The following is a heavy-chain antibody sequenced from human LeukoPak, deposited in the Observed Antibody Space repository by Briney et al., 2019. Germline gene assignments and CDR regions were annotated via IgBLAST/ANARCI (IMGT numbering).Heavy chain of an antibody. J-gene: IGHJ4*02. Sequence: SETLSLTCTVSGGSISSSRYYWGWIRQPPGKGLEWIGSIYYRGSTYYNPSLKSRVIISVDTSKNQFSLKLSSVTAADTAVYYCARGWVGRAVAGTLDYWGQGTLVTVSS. CDR1: GGSISSSRYY. CDR3: ARGWVGRAVAGTLDY. D-gene: IGHD6-19*01. CDR2: IYYRGST. V-gene: IGHV4-39*01.